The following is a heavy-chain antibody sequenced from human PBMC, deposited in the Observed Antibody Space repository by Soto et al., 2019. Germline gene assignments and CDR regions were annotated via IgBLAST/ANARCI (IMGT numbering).Heavy chain of an antibody. CDR2: ISGSGGST. CDR3: AKGLVTTNYYGSGSYYFDY. D-gene: IGHD3-10*01. CDR1: GFTFSSYA. V-gene: IGHV3-23*01. Sequence: AGGSLRLSCAASGFTFSSYAMSWVRQAPGKGLEWVSAISGSGGSTYYADSVKGRFTISRDNSKNTLYLQMNSLRAEDTGVYYCAKGLVTTNYYGSGSYYFDYWGQGTLVTVSS. J-gene: IGHJ4*02.